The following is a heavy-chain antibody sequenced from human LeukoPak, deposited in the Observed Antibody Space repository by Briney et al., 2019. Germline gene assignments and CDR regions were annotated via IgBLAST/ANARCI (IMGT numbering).Heavy chain of an antibody. Sequence: GESLKISCKSSGYSFTSYWIGWVRQMPGKGLEWMGIIYPGDSDTRYSPSFQGQVTISADKSITTAYLQWRSLKASDTAMYYCARHGYSSGWGQPDFDYWGQGTLVTVSS. V-gene: IGHV5-51*01. J-gene: IGHJ4*02. CDR2: IYPGDSDT. CDR1: GYSFTSYW. CDR3: ARHGYSSGWGQPDFDY. D-gene: IGHD6-19*01.